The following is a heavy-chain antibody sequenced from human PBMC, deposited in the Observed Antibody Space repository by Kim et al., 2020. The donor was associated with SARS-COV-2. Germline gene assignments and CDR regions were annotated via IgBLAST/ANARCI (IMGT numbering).Heavy chain of an antibody. Sequence: SVKVSCKASGGTFSSYTISWVRQAPGQGLEWMGRIIPILGIANYAQKFQGRVTITADKSTSTAYMELSSLRSEDTAVYYCARGGGGIVVVPAAILNEVMDVWGQGTTVTVSS. D-gene: IGHD2-2*01. V-gene: IGHV1-69*02. CDR3: ARGGGGIVVVPAAILNEVMDV. CDR2: IIPILGIA. J-gene: IGHJ6*02. CDR1: GGTFSSYT.